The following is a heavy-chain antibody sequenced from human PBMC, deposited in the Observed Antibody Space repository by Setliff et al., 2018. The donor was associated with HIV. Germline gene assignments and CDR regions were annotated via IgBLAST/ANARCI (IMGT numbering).Heavy chain of an antibody. J-gene: IGHJ6*02. CDR1: GYTLSNDY. D-gene: IGHD3-10*01. CDR2: INPSGEST. V-gene: IGHV1-46*01. Sequence: GASVKVSCKASGYTLSNDYMHWVRQAPGQGLEWMGIINPSGESTTYAQRFQGRVTMTTDRSTSTVYMELSSLRSEDTAVYYCARDRGDLSLAYYLYYGMDVWGQGTTVTVS. CDR3: ARDRGDLSLAYYLYYGMDV.